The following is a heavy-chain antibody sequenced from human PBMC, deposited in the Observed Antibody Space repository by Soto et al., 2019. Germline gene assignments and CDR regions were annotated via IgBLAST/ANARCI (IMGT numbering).Heavy chain of an antibody. Sequence: ASVKVSCKASGYTFTSYDINWVRQATGQGLEWMGWMNPNSGNTGYAQKFQGRVTMTRNTSISTAYMELSSLRSEDTAVYYCARRGSSGWNFYYYYMDVWGKGTTVTVSS. V-gene: IGHV1-8*01. CDR3: ARRGSSGWNFYYYYMDV. J-gene: IGHJ6*03. CDR1: GYTFTSYD. CDR2: MNPNSGNT. D-gene: IGHD6-19*01.